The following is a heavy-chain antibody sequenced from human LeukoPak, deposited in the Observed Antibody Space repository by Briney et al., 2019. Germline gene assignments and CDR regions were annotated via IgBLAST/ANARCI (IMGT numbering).Heavy chain of an antibody. CDR1: GFTFTTFG. V-gene: IGHV3-30*18. Sequence: GRSLKLSCGASGFTFTTFGIHWVCQAPGKGLEWVAAISPDGNSEYYADSVKGRFTVSRDNSKNMIYLQMNSLRGEDSAVYYCAKINNNDDYWGQGTLVTVSS. D-gene: IGHD1/OR15-1a*01. CDR3: AKINNNDDY. J-gene: IGHJ4*02. CDR2: ISPDGNSE.